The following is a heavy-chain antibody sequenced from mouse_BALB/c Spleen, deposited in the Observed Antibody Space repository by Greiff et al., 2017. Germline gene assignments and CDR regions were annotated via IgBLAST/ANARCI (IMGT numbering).Heavy chain of an antibody. Sequence: LVKTGASVKLSCTASGYSFTGYYMHWVKQSHGKSLEWIGYISCYNGATSYNEKFKGKATFTVDTSSSTDYMQFNSLTSEDSAVYYCARVFYAMDYWGQGTSVTVSS. CDR2: ISCYNGAT. CDR1: GYSFTGYY. V-gene: IGHV1S34*01. CDR3: ARVFYAMDY. J-gene: IGHJ4*01.